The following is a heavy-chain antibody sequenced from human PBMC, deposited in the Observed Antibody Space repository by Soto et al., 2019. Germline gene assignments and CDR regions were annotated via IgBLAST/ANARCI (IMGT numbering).Heavy chain of an antibody. CDR2: MYNTGST. J-gene: IGHJ6*02. D-gene: IGHD2-21*02. CDR3: ARDLWGYCGTDCYPLDV. V-gene: IGHV4-59*01. CDR1: VGSISGYY. Sequence: PSETLSLTCTVSVGSISGYYWSWIRQPPGKGLEWIGYMYNTGSTVYNPSFKSRVTISVDTSKNQFSLKLNSVTAADTAVYCCARDLWGYCGTDCYPLDVWGQGTTVTVSS.